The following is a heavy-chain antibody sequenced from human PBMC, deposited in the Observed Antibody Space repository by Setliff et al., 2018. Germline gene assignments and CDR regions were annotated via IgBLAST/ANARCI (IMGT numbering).Heavy chain of an antibody. Sequence: PSETLSLTCTVYGGSFTGYYWSWFRQVPGKGLEWIAEIGHSDMPHYNPSLKSRVTISADTSNSTFSLRLNSVTAADSAVYYCARHGGWYFDLWGRGTLVTVSS. CDR3: ARHGGWYFDL. CDR2: IGHSDMP. D-gene: IGHD4-17*01. V-gene: IGHV4-34*01. J-gene: IGHJ2*01. CDR1: GGSFTGYY.